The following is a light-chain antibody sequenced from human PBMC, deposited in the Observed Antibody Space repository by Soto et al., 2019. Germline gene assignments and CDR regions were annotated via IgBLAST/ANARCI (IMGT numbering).Light chain of an antibody. CDR1: QSVSSY. CDR2: DAS. J-gene: IGKJ1*01. CDR3: QQRSNWLGWT. V-gene: IGKV3-11*01. Sequence: EIVLTQSPATLSLSPGERATLSCRASQSVSSYLAWYQQKPGQAPRLLIYDASNRATGIPARFSGSGSGTDFNLTISSLEPEDFAVYFCQQRSNWLGWTFGQGTKVDIK.